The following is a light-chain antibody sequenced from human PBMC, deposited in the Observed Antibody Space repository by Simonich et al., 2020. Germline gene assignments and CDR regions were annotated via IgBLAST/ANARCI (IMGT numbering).Light chain of an antibody. J-gene: IGLJ3*02. CDR3: SSYTSSSTWV. V-gene: IGLV2-14*01. CDR1: SSDVGGYNY. CDR2: DVS. Sequence: QSALTQPACVSGSPGQSITISCTGTSSDVGGYNYVSWYQQHPGKAPKLMIYDVSKRTSGVSNRFSGSKSGNTASLTISGLQAEDEADYYCSSYTSSSTWVFGGGTKLTVL.